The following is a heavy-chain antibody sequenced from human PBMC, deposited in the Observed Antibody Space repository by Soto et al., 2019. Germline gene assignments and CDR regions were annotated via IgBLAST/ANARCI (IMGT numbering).Heavy chain of an antibody. CDR1: GGTFGRYA. CDR3: ARPGIYDGNSRVSH. CDR2: IIPILRTP. V-gene: IGHV1-69*01. Sequence: QVQLVQSGSEVKKPGSSVKVSCKASGGTFGRYAISWVRQAPGQGLEWMGAIIPILRTPNYAQKFQGRVTITADESTSTAYMELSSLKSGDTAVYYCARPGIYDGNSRVSHWGQGTLVTVSS. D-gene: IGHD5-12*01. J-gene: IGHJ4*02.